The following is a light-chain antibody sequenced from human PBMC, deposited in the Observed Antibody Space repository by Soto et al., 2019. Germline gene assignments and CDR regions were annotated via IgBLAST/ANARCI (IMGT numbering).Light chain of an antibody. Sequence: QSALTQPASVSGSPGQSITISCTGTSSDVGGYNYVSWYQHHPGKAPKLMIYDVTNRPSGVSNRFSGSKSGNTASLTISGLQAEDEADYYCTPYTPSSPYLVFGGGTKLTVL. CDR2: DVT. CDR3: TPYTPSSPYLV. V-gene: IGLV2-14*03. CDR1: SSDVGGYNY. J-gene: IGLJ3*02.